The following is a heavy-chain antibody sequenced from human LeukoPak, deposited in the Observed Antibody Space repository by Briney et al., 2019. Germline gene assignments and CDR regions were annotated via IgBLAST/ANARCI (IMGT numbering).Heavy chain of an antibody. CDR1: GGTFSSYA. J-gene: IGHJ4*02. CDR2: FDPEDGET. V-gene: IGHV1-24*01. Sequence: VASVKVSCKASGGTFSSYAISWVRQAPGKGLEWMGGFDPEDGETIYAQKFQGRVTMTEDTSTDTAYMELSSLRSEDTAVYYCATDRYGSGSYPNNWGQGTLVTVSS. D-gene: IGHD3-10*01. CDR3: ATDRYGSGSYPNN.